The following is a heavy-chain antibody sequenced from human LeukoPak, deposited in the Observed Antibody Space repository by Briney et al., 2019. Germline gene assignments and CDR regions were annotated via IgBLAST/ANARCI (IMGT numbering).Heavy chain of an antibody. CDR1: GFTFSSYG. Sequence: GRSLRLSCAASGFTFSSYGMHWVRQAPGKGLEWVAVIWYDGSNKYYADSVKGRFTISRDNSKNTLYLQMNSLRAEDTAVYYCARDSGYSYADDYWGQGTLVTVSS. CDR3: ARDSGYSYADDY. V-gene: IGHV3-33*01. D-gene: IGHD5-18*01. CDR2: IWYDGSNK. J-gene: IGHJ4*02.